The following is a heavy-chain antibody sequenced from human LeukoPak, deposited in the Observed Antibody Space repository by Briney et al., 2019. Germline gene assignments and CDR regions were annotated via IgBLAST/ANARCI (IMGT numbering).Heavy chain of an antibody. CDR2: ISGSGDNT. V-gene: IGHV3-23*01. CDR3: AKPPGAAADY. J-gene: IGHJ4*02. Sequence: GGSLRLSCAASGFTFSSHGMSWVRQAPGKGLEWVSTISGSGDNTYYADSVKGRFTISRDNSKNTLYLQMNSLRAEDTAVYYCAKPPGAAADYWGQGTLVTVSS. D-gene: IGHD6-13*01. CDR1: GFTFSSHG.